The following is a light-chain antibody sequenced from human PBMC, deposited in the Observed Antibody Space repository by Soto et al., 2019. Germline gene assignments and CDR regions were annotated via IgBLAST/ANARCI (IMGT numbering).Light chain of an antibody. CDR2: GAS. CDR3: QQYGSSPGT. Sequence: EIVLTQSPATLSLSPGERATLSCRASQSVSSSYLAWYQQKPGQAPRLLIYGASNRATGIPDRFSGSGSGTDFTLTISRLEPEDFAVYYCQQYGSSPGTFGQGTKVDIK. J-gene: IGKJ1*01. V-gene: IGKV3-20*01. CDR1: QSVSSSY.